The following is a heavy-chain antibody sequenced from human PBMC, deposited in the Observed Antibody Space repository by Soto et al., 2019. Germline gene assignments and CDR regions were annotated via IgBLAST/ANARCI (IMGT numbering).Heavy chain of an antibody. D-gene: IGHD2-15*01. CDR2: ISGSGGST. Sequence: EVQLLESGGGLVQPGGSLRLSCVASAFTFSNYAMNWVRQAPGKGLEWVSGISGSGGSTYYADSVKGRFTISRDNSKSTLYLQMNSLRAEDTAVYYCAKDWAPSCSGGNCYTGFGSWGQGSLVTVSS. J-gene: IGHJ4*02. CDR1: AFTFSNYA. V-gene: IGHV3-23*01. CDR3: AKDWAPSCSGGNCYTGFGS.